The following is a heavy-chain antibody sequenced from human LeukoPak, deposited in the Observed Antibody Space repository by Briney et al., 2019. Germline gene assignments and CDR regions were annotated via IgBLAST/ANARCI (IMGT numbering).Heavy chain of an antibody. D-gene: IGHD2-2*01. CDR1: GYTFTNYG. CDR3: ATESDCSSTSCSDY. CDR2: ISAYNGNT. V-gene: IGHV1-18*01. J-gene: IGHJ4*02. Sequence: ASVKVSCKASGYTFTNYGISWVRQAPGQGLEWMGWISAYNGNTNYAQKLQGRVTTTTDTSTRTAYMELSSLRSEDTAVYYCATESDCSSTSCSDYWGQGTLVTVSS.